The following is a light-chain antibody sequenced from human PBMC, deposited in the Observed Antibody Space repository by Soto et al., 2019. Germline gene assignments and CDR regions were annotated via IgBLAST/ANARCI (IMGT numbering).Light chain of an antibody. J-gene: IGKJ1*01. CDR3: QQYHSYART. CDR1: QSISSW. CDR2: DAS. Sequence: DIQMTQPPSTLSASVGDRVTITCRASQSISSWLAWYQQKPGKAPKLLIDDASSLESGVPSRFSGSGSGTEFTLTISSLQPYDFATYYCQQYHSYARTFGQGTKVEIK. V-gene: IGKV1-5*01.